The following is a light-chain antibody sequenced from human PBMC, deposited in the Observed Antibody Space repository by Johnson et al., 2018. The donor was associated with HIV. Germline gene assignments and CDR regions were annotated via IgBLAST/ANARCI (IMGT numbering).Light chain of an antibody. V-gene: IGLV1-51*02. J-gene: IGLJ1*01. CDR3: GTWDSSLSGSYV. Sequence: QSVLTQPPSVSAAPGQKVTISCSGSSSNIGNNYVSWYQQLPGTAPKLLIYENNERPSGLPDQFSGSKSGTSATLGITGLQTGDEADYYCGTWDSSLSGSYVFGTGTKVTVL. CDR2: ENN. CDR1: SSNIGNNY.